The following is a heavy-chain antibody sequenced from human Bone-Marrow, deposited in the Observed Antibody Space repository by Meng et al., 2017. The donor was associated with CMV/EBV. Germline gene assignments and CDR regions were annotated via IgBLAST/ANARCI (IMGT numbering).Heavy chain of an antibody. V-gene: IGHV3-48*03. J-gene: IGHJ4*02. Sequence: GGSLRFSCAASGFTFSSYEMNWVRQAPGKGLEWVSYISSSGSTIYYADSVKGRFTISRDNSKNTLYLQMNSLRAEDTAVYYCAKDILTGVLGNWGQGTLVTVSS. CDR1: GFTFSSYE. D-gene: IGHD3-10*01. CDR2: ISSSGSTI. CDR3: AKDILTGVLGN.